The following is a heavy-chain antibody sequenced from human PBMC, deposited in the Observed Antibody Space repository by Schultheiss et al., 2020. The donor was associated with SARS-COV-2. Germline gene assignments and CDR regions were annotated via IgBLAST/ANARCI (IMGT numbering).Heavy chain of an antibody. D-gene: IGHD2-2*01. V-gene: IGHV1-2*02. CDR3: AIPGAYAGSYFDY. Sequence: ASVKVSCKASGYTFTDYFTYWVRQAPGQGLEWMVWVIPKSGGTTYAQKFQGRVTMTSDTSISTAYMGLSRLRTDDTAVYYCAIPGAYAGSYFDYWGQGTLVTVSS. CDR1: GYTFTDYF. J-gene: IGHJ4*02. CDR2: VIPKSGGT.